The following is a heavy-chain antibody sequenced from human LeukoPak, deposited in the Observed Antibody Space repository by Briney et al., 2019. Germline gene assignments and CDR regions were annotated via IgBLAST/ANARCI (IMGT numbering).Heavy chain of an antibody. D-gene: IGHD4-17*01. J-gene: IGHJ5*02. CDR3: ARDFGDYVRLGHNWFDP. Sequence: SETLSLTCAVSGYSISSGYYWSWIRQPAGKGLEWIGRMYTSGSTNYNPSLKSRVTISVDTSKNHFSLKLSSVTAADTAVYYCARDFGDYVRLGHNWFDPWGQGILVTVSS. CDR1: GYSISSGYY. CDR2: MYTSGST. V-gene: IGHV4-61*02.